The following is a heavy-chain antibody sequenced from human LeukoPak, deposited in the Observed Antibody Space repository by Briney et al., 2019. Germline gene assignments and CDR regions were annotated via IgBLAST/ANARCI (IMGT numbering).Heavy chain of an antibody. CDR3: ARDPRDGYNNDAFDI. CDR1: GFTVSSNY. Sequence: GGSLRLSCAASGFTVSSNYMSWVRQAPGKGLEWVSVIYSGGSTYYADSVKGRFTISRDSSKNTLYLQMNSLRAEDTAVYYCARDPRDGYNNDAFDIWGQGTMVTVSS. D-gene: IGHD5-24*01. CDR2: IYSGGST. J-gene: IGHJ3*02. V-gene: IGHV3-53*01.